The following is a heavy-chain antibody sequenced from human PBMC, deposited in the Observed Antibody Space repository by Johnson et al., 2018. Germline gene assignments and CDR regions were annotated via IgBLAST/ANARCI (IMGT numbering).Heavy chain of an antibody. V-gene: IGHV3-11*01. J-gene: IGHJ6*02. CDR3: ARLGSGSYYYYYGMDV. CDR1: GFTFNDYY. Sequence: QVQLVQSGGGLVKPGGSLRLSCAASGFTFNDYYMSWIRQAPGKGLEWVSYISTSGTTIYYADSLEGRFTISRDNAKNSLYLQMNSLRAEDTAVYYCARLGSGSYYYYYGMDVWGLGTTVTVSS. D-gene: IGHD3-10*01. CDR2: ISTSGTTI.